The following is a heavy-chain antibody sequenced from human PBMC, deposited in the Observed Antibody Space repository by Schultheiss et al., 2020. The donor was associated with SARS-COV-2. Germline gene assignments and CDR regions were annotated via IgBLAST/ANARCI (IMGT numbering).Heavy chain of an antibody. CDR2: ISGSGGST. J-gene: IGHJ4*02. V-gene: IGHV3-23*01. D-gene: IGHD6-13*01. CDR3: ARVGYSSSLTSDY. Sequence: GGSLRLSCAAFGFTFSSHAMSWVRQAPGKGLEWVSAISGSGGSTYYADAVKGRFTICRDNAKNSLYLQMNSLIAEDTAVYYCARVGYSSSLTSDYWGQGTLVTVSS. CDR1: GFTFSSHA.